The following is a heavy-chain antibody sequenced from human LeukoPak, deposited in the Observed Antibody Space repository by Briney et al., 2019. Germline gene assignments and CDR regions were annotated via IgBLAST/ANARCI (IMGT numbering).Heavy chain of an antibody. D-gene: IGHD4-17*01. Sequence: GGSLRLSCAASGFTFSSYAMSWVRQAPGKGLEWVSTISGSGGSTYYADSVKGRFTISRDNSKNTVYLQMNSLRAEDTALYYCAKQFLTTATTWPYIGFGYWGQGTLVTVSS. J-gene: IGHJ4*02. CDR2: ISGSGGST. CDR1: GFTFSSYA. V-gene: IGHV3-23*01. CDR3: AKQFLTTATTWPYIGFGY.